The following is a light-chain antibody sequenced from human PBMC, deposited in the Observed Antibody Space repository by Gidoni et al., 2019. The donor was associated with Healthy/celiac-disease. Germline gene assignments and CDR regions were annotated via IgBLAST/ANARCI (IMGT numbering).Light chain of an antibody. CDR1: KLGDKY. CDR2: QDS. Sequence: SYELTQPPSLSVSPGPTASITCSGDKLGDKYPCWYQQTPGQSPVLVIYQDSKQPPGIPGRFSGSNSGNTATLTISGTQAMDEADYYCQAWDSSTAWVFGGGTKLTV. V-gene: IGLV3-1*01. J-gene: IGLJ2*01. CDR3: QAWDSSTAWV.